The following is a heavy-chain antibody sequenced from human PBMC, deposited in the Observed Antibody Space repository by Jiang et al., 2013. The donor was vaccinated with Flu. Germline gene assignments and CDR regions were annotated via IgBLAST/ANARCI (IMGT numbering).Heavy chain of an antibody. CDR1: GYTFISNY. D-gene: IGHD2-21*02. CDR2: INPSGGYT. Sequence: QSGAEVKKPGASVKVSCKASGYTFISNYLNWVRQAPGHGLEWMGLINPSGGYTTYAQKFQGRVTMTRDTSTSTVYMELTSLRSDDTAVYYCARIRSCGGDCYYFDYWGQGTLVHRLL. V-gene: IGHV1-46*01. J-gene: IGHJ4*02. CDR3: ARIRSCGGDCYYFDY.